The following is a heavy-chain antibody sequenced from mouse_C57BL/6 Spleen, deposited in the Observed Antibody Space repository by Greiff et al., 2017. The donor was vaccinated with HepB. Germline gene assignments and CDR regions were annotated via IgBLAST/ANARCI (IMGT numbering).Heavy chain of an antibody. J-gene: IGHJ1*03. CDR3: ARDLNYWYFDV. CDR2: ISDGGSYT. CDR1: GFTFSSYA. V-gene: IGHV5-4*01. Sequence: EVKLMESGGGLVKPGGSLKLSCAASGFTFSSYAMSWVRQTPEKRLEWVATISDGGSYTYYPDNVKGRFTISRDNAKNNLYLQMSHLKSEDTAMYYCARDLNYWYFDVWGTGTTVTVSS.